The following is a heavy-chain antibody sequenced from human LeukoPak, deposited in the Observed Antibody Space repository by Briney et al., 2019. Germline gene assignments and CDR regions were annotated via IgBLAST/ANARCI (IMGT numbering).Heavy chain of an antibody. J-gene: IGHJ4*02. CDR3: AKFGNSWFFYDY. V-gene: IGHV3-23*01. Sequence: PSETLSLTCTVSGGSIRGYYWSWVRQAPGKGLEWVSGISGSGGSTFYADSVKGRFTISRDNSKNTLYLQMNSLRAEDTAVYYCAKFGNSWFFYDYWGQGTLVTVSS. CDR1: GGSIRGYY. D-gene: IGHD6-13*01. CDR2: ISGSGGST.